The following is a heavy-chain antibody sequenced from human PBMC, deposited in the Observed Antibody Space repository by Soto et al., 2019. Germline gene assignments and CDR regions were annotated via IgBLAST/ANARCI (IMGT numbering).Heavy chain of an antibody. D-gene: IGHD6-19*01. V-gene: IGHV6-1*01. Sequence: SQTLSLTCAISGDSVSSNSVSWNLIRQSPSRGLEWLGRTYYRSKWHYDYAFSVKSRVTINPDTSTNQFSLQLDSVTPDDTAVYYCAREEGIAVAVLDYWGQGTQVTVSS. CDR3: AREEGIAVAVLDY. CDR1: GDSVSSNSVS. CDR2: TYYRSKWHY. J-gene: IGHJ4*02.